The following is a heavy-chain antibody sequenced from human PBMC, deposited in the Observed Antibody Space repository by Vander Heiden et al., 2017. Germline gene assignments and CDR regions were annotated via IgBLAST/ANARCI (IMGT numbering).Heavy chain of an antibody. CDR2: INPNSGGT. D-gene: IGHD3-10*01. J-gene: IGHJ6*02. Sequence: QVQLVQSGAEVKKPGASVKVHCKASGYTFTGYYMPWVRQAPGQGLEWMGWINPNSGGTNYAQKFQGRVTMTRDTSISTAYMELSRLRSDDTAVYYCARSWYYYGSGSYYRGYGMDVWGQGTTVTVSS. CDR1: GYTFTGYY. V-gene: IGHV1-2*02. CDR3: ARSWYYYGSGSYYRGYGMDV.